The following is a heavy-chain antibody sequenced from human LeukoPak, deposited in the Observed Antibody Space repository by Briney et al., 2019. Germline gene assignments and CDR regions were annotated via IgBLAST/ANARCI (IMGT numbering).Heavy chain of an antibody. Sequence: ASVKVSCKASGGTFISYAISWVRQAPGQGLEWMGGIIPIFGTANYAQKFQGRVTITADESTSTAYMELSSLRSEDTAVYYCARERVEMATPRDDWYFDLWGRGTLVTVSS. CDR1: GGTFISYA. J-gene: IGHJ2*01. CDR2: IIPIFGTA. V-gene: IGHV1-69*13. CDR3: ARERVEMATPRDDWYFDL. D-gene: IGHD5-24*01.